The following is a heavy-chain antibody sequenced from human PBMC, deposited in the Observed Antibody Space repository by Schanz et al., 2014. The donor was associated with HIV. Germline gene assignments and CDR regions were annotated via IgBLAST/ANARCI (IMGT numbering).Heavy chain of an antibody. D-gene: IGHD3-22*01. V-gene: IGHV3-23*04. Sequence: EVQLVESGGGLVEPGGSLRLSCAASGFTFSNYAMTWVRQAPGKGLEWVSSISESGGRSYYADSVNGRFTISRDNSKNTLYVQMTTLRTEDTAVYYCAKPEYDSRGNSQSHFDSWGQGTLVTVSS. CDR2: ISESGGRS. CDR1: GFTFSNYA. J-gene: IGHJ4*02. CDR3: AKPEYDSRGNSQSHFDS.